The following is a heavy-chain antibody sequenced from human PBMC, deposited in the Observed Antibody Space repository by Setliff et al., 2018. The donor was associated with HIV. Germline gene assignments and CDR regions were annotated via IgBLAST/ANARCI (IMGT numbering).Heavy chain of an antibody. CDR2: IFTSGST. J-gene: IGHJ3*02. V-gene: IGHV4-4*07. CDR3: ARQPHDFDSSGYYGDAFDI. D-gene: IGHD3-22*01. Sequence: TLSLTCTVSGGSISSYYWSWIRQPAGEGLEWIGHIFTSGSTTYNPSLKSRVSISLDTSKNQFSLKLRSVTASDTAVYYCARQPHDFDSSGYYGDAFDIWGQGTMVTVSS. CDR1: GGSISSYY.